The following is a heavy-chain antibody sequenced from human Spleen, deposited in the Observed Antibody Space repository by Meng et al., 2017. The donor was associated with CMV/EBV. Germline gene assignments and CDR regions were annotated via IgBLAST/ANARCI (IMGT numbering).Heavy chain of an antibody. D-gene: IGHD3-10*01. CDR3: AKDRATGSYQTVFDN. Sequence: GGSLRLSCAASGFTFSRYGMSWVRQAPGKGLEWVSSISGSGSNTYYADSVKGRFTISRDNSKNTLYLQMNSLRAEDRAIYYCAKDRATGSYQTVFDNWGQGTLVTVSS. J-gene: IGHJ4*02. CDR1: GFTFSRYG. V-gene: IGHV3-23*01. CDR2: ISGSGSNT.